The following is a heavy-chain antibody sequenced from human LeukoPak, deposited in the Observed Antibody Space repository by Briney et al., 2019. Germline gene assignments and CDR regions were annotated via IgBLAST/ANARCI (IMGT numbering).Heavy chain of an antibody. Sequence: PGGSLRLSCAASGFTFSSYSMNWVRQAPGKGLEWVANIKQDGSEKYYVDSVKGRFTISRDNAKNSLYLQMNSLRAEDTAVYYYARNSGYSYGAYYYYYMDVWGKGTTVTVSS. CDR3: ARNSGYSYGAYYYYYMDV. CDR1: GFTFSSYS. J-gene: IGHJ6*03. V-gene: IGHV3-7*01. D-gene: IGHD5-18*01. CDR2: IKQDGSEK.